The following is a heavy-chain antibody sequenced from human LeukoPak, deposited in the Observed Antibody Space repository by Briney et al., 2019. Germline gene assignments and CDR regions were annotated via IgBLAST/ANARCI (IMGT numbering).Heavy chain of an antibody. V-gene: IGHV4-34*01. CDR1: GGSFSGYY. CDR2: INHSGST. Sequence: PSETLSLTCAVYGGSFSGYYWSWIRQPPGKGLEWIGEINHSGSTNYNPSLKSRVTISVDTSKNQFSLKLSSVTAADTAVYYCARSLLWFGELSPALDYWGQGTLVTVSS. J-gene: IGHJ4*02. CDR3: ARSLLWFGELSPALDY. D-gene: IGHD3-10*01.